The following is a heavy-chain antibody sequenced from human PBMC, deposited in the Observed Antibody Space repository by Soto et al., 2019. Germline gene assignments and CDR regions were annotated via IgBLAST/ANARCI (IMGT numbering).Heavy chain of an antibody. J-gene: IGHJ4*02. D-gene: IGHD6-19*01. CDR1: GDSVSSDSAT. V-gene: IGHV6-1*01. CDR2: TYYRSRWYS. Sequence: PSQTLSLTCVISGDSVSSDSATWDWIRQSPSRGLEWLGRTYYRSRWYSDYAVSVKSRITINPDTSKNQFSPQLNSVTPEDTAVYYCARGSHSVAGKGPNFDYWGQGALVTVSS. CDR3: ARGSHSVAGKGPNFDY.